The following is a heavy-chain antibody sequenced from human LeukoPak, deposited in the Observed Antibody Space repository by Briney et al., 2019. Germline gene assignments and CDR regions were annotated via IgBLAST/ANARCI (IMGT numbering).Heavy chain of an antibody. CDR2: IYSGGST. J-gene: IGHJ4*02. CDR3: ARVRAVAGTLGGRCFDY. CDR1: GFTVSSNY. V-gene: IGHV3-66*01. Sequence: GGSLRLSCSASGFTVSSNYMSWVRQAPGKGLEWVSVIYSGGSTYYADSVKGRFTISRDNSKNTLYLQMNSLRAEDTAVYYCARVRAVAGTLGGRCFDYWGQGTLVTVSS. D-gene: IGHD6-19*01.